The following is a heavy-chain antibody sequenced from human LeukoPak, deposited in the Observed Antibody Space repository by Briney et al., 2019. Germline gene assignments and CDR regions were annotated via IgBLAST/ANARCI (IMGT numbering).Heavy chain of an antibody. Sequence: GGSLRFSCAASEFTFSTYDMHWVRQATGEGLEWVAIIGTAGDSYYADSVKGRFTISRDNSKNTLYLQMNSLRAEDTAIYFCAKELRRSPTYYFDYWGQGTLVTVSS. CDR2: IGTAGDS. D-gene: IGHD2-15*01. V-gene: IGHV3-13*01. J-gene: IGHJ4*02. CDR3: AKELRRSPTYYFDY. CDR1: EFTFSTYD.